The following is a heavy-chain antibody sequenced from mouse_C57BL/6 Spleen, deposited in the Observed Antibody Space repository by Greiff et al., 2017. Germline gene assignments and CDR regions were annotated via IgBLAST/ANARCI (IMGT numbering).Heavy chain of an antibody. D-gene: IGHD1-1*01. CDR2: IDPSDSYT. J-gene: IGHJ4*01. CDR3: ASSDYYGSLGSMDY. Sequence: VQLQQSGAELVRPGTSVKLSCKASGYTFTSYWMHWVKQRPGQGLEWIGVIDPSDSYTNYNQKFKGKATLTVDTSSSTAYMQLSSLTSEDSAVYYCASSDYYGSLGSMDYWGQGTSVTVSS. V-gene: IGHV1-59*01. CDR1: GYTFTSYW.